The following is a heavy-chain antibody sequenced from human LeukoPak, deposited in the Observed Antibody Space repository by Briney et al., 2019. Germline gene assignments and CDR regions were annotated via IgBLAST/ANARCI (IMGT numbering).Heavy chain of an antibody. V-gene: IGHV1-69*13. D-gene: IGHD6-13*01. CDR2: IIPIFGTA. Sequence: ASVNVSCKASGGTFSSYAISWVRQAPGQGLEWMGGIIPIFGTANYAQKFQGRVTITADESTSTAYMELSSLRSEDTAVYYCARDRIAAAGPGFYYYYGMDVWGQGTTVTVSS. J-gene: IGHJ6*02. CDR1: GGTFSSYA. CDR3: ARDRIAAAGPGFYYYYGMDV.